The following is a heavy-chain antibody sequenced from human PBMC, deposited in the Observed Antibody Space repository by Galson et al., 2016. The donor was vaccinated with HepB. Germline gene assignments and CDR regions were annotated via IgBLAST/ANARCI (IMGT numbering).Heavy chain of an antibody. J-gene: IGHJ4*02. D-gene: IGHD2-2*01. CDR3: ARDTNIGLGTWIDY. V-gene: IGHV3-33*01. CDR2: VYYDGSNK. Sequence: SLRLSCAASDLTFNTHGMHWVRQAPGKGLEWVAIVYYDGSNKYYADSVKGRFTISRDNSKNTLYLQLNSLRAGDTAVYYCARDTNIGLGTWIDYWGQGTLVTVSS. CDR1: DLTFNTHG.